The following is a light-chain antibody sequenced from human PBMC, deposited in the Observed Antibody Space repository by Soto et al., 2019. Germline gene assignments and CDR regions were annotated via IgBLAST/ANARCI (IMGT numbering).Light chain of an antibody. CDR2: GAS. CDR3: QQYGSSLI. V-gene: IGKV3-20*01. J-gene: IGKJ5*01. Sequence: EIMLTQSPGPLSLSPRERATLSCRASQSVSNRRSAWHQQPPGQAPRFLIYGASTRPIGIPDRFSGSGSATYFPLTITRLAPEDVAVYYCQQYGSSLIFGQGTRLEIK. CDR1: QSVSNRR.